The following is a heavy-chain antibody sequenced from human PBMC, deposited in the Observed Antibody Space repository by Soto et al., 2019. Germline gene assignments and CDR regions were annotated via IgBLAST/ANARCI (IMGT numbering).Heavy chain of an antibody. J-gene: IGHJ6*02. D-gene: IGHD2-15*01. CDR2: IYYSGST. CDR3: GRASPGGTGV. Sequence: QVQLQESGPGLVKPSQTLSLTCTVSGGSISSGDYYWSWIRQPPGKGLEWIGYIYYSGSTYYNPSLKRRVNQSVNTSKNQFSLKLSSVTAADTGGYLCGRASPGGTGVWGQGTTVTVSS. V-gene: IGHV4-30-4*01. CDR1: GGSISSGDYY.